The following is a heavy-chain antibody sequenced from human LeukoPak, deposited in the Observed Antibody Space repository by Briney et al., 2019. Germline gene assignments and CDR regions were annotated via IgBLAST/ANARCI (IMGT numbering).Heavy chain of an antibody. Sequence: GGSLRLSCAASGFTFSSYSMNWVRQAPGKGLEWVSAISGSGGGTYYADSVKGRFTISRDNSKNTLYLQMNTLRAEDTAVYYCAKANNRGSLGDYWGQGTLVTVSS. D-gene: IGHD3-10*01. CDR1: GFTFSSYS. V-gene: IGHV3-23*01. CDR3: AKANNRGSLGDY. J-gene: IGHJ4*02. CDR2: ISGSGGGT.